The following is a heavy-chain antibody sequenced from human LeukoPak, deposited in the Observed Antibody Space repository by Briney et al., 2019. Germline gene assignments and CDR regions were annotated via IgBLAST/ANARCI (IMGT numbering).Heavy chain of an antibody. D-gene: IGHD1-1*01. CDR3: AGNVQLERAFDY. Sequence: GGSLRLSCAASGFIFSTYNMAWVRQAPGKGLEWVSSITSRSSYIYYVDSVKGRFTISRDNAKNSLYLQMNSLRAEDTAVYYCAGNVQLERAFDYWGRGTLVTVSS. V-gene: IGHV3-21*01. CDR1: GFIFSTYN. J-gene: IGHJ4*02. CDR2: ITSRSSYI.